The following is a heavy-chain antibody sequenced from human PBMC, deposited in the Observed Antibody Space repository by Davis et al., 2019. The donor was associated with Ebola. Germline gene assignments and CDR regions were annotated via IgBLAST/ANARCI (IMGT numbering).Heavy chain of an antibody. J-gene: IGHJ6*02. D-gene: IGHD3-22*01. CDR2: ISSNGGST. Sequence: GGSLRLSCAASGFTFSSYAMHWVRQAPGKGLEYVSAISSNGGSTYYANSVKGRFTISRDNSKNTLYLQMGSLRAEDTAVYYCARVGGYYYDSSGYSYHYYYYGMDVWGQGTTVTVSS. CDR3: ARVGGYYYDSSGYSYHYYYYGMDV. CDR1: GFTFSSYA. V-gene: IGHV3-64*01.